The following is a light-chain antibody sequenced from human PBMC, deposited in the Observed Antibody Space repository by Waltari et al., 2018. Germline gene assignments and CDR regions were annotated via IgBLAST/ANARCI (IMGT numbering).Light chain of an antibody. J-gene: IGLJ2*01. Sequence: QPLPGTAPNPRIGDNSHRPSDVPYRFSGSKSDTTASLVMTELQAEDEADYYCHSYDTNWGVFGGGTKLTVL. CDR2: DNS. CDR3: HSYDTNWGV. V-gene: IGLV1-40*01.